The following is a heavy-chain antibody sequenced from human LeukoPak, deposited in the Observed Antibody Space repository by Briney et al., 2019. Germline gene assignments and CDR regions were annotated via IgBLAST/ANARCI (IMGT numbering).Heavy chain of an antibody. J-gene: IGHJ4*02. CDR3: ARRYSSSWYDDWAFDY. Sequence: PSETLSLTCTVSAGSMSSNSYYWGWLRQPPGKGLEWIGRIHYSGNTYYNPSLKSRVTMSVDTSKNQFSLKLSSVTAADTAVYYCARRYSSSWYDDWAFDYWGQGTLVTVSS. CDR2: IHYSGNT. V-gene: IGHV4-39*01. D-gene: IGHD6-13*01. CDR1: AGSMSSNSYY.